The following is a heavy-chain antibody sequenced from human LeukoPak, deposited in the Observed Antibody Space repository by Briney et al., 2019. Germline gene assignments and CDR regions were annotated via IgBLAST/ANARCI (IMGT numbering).Heavy chain of an antibody. J-gene: IGHJ4*02. CDR3: ARNRAYYDSSGYGYYSDY. CDR1: GGSISSSNW. Sequence: PSGTLSLTCAVSGGSISSSNWWSWVRQPPGKGLEWIGEIYHSGSTNYNPSLKSRVTISVDKSKNQFSLKLSSVTAADTAVYYCARNRAYYDSSGYGYYSDYWGQGTLVTVSS. V-gene: IGHV4-4*02. D-gene: IGHD3-22*01. CDR2: IYHSGST.